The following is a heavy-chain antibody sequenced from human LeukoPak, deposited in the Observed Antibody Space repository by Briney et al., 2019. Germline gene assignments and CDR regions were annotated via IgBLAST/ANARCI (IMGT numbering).Heavy chain of an antibody. Sequence: ASVKASCKASGYTFTNYYIHWMRQAPGQGLEWVGIINLNAVTTRYAQKFQGRITVTRDTSTSTVYMELSSLRSEDTAIYFCAREGAAEAKNFDYWGQGTLVTVSS. D-gene: IGHD6-25*01. V-gene: IGHV1-46*01. J-gene: IGHJ4*02. CDR3: AREGAAEAKNFDY. CDR2: INLNAVTT. CDR1: GYTFTNYY.